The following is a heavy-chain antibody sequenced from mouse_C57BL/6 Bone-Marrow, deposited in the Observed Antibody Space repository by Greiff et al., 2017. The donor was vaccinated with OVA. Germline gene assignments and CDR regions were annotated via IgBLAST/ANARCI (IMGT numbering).Heavy chain of an antibody. V-gene: IGHV3-6*01. CDR3: ARGGGYDGYFDV. Sequence: EVQLVESGPGLVKPSQSLSLTCSVTGYSITSGYYWNWIRQFPGNKLEWMGYISYDGSNNYNPSLKNRISITRDTSKNQFFLKLNSVTTEDTATYYCARGGGYDGYFDVWGTGTTVTVSS. CDR2: ISYDGSN. D-gene: IGHD2-2*01. CDR1: GYSITSGYY. J-gene: IGHJ1*03.